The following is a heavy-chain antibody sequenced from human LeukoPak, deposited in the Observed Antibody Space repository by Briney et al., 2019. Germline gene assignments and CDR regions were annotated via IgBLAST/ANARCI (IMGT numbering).Heavy chain of an antibody. CDR1: GFTFSSYS. V-gene: IGHV3-21*01. J-gene: IGHJ4*02. CDR3: AKDESSSSWYPDY. Sequence: PGGSLRLSCAASGFTFSSYSMNWVRQAPGKGLEWVSSISSSSSYIYYADSVKGRFTISRDNAKNSLYLQMNSLRAEDTAVYYCAKDESSSSWYPDYWGQGTLVTVSS. D-gene: IGHD6-13*01. CDR2: ISSSSSYI.